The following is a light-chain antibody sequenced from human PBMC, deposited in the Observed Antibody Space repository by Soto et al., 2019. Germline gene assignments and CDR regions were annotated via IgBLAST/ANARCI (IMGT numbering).Light chain of an antibody. Sequence: EIMMTQSPASLSVSPGERATLSCRASQSVNSKLAWYQQKPGQAPRLLIYDASTRATGIAARFSGSGSGTEFTLTISSLQSEDFAVYYCQQYHYWWTFGQGTKVEIK. CDR3: QQYHYWWT. J-gene: IGKJ1*01. CDR1: QSVNSK. CDR2: DAS. V-gene: IGKV3D-15*01.